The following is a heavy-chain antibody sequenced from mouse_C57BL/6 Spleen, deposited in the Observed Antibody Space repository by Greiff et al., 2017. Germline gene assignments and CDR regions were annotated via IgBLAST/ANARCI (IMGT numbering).Heavy chain of an antibody. Sequence: VQLQQPGAELVKPGASVTLSCKASGYTFTSYWMHWVKQRPGQGLEWIGMIHPNSGSTNYNEKFKSKATLTVDKSSSTAYMQLSSLTSEDSAVYYCAPGDYDAWFAYWGQGTLVTVSA. CDR3: APGDYDAWFAY. V-gene: IGHV1-64*01. CDR2: IHPNSGST. J-gene: IGHJ3*01. D-gene: IGHD2-4*01. CDR1: GYTFTSYW.